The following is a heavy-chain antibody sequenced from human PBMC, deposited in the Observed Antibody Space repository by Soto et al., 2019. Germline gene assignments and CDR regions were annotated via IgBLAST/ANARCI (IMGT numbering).Heavy chain of an antibody. V-gene: IGHV4-31*03. Sequence: QVQLQESGPGLVKPSQTLSLTCTVSGGSISSGGYYWSWIRQHPGKGLEWIGYIYYSGSTYYNPSLKSRVTISVDTSKNQFSLKLSSVTAADTAVYYCAREGSGSYPYYNYGMDVWGQGTTVTVSS. CDR3: AREGSGSYPYYNYGMDV. CDR2: IYYSGST. J-gene: IGHJ6*02. D-gene: IGHD3-10*01. CDR1: GGSISSGGYY.